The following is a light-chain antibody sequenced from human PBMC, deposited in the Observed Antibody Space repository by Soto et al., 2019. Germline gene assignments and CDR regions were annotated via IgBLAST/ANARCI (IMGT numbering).Light chain of an antibody. J-gene: IGKJ3*01. CDR2: DAS. CDR1: KSVSSY. Sequence: EIVLTQSPATLSLSPGERATLSCRASKSVSSYLAWYQQNPGQAPRLLIYDASNRYTGIPARFSGSGSGTDFTLTISSLEPEDFAVYYCQQRSNWLFTFGPGTKVDIK. V-gene: IGKV3-11*01. CDR3: QQRSNWLFT.